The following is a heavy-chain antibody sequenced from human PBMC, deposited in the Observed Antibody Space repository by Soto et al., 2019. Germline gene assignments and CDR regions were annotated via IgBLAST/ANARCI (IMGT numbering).Heavy chain of an antibody. CDR3: AKAPTTYDFPSDADS. Sequence: CGVRWISQNQGKGLEWVSSISGSGGSAYYADSVKGRFTISRDDFKDTLFLQMNSLRAEDTAVYYCAKAPTTYDFPSDADSWGQRTPV. CDR1: CG. CDR2: ISGSGGSA. V-gene: IGHV3-23*01. J-gene: IGHJ4*02. D-gene: IGHD3-3*01.